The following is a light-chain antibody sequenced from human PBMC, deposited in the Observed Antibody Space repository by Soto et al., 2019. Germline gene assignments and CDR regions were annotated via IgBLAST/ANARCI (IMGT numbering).Light chain of an antibody. V-gene: IGLV1-40*01. CDR2: GNS. CDR1: TSNIEAGYG. Sequence: QSVLTQPPSVSGAPGQRVTISCTGSTSNIEAGYGVHWYQQLPGTAPKLIIYGNSNRPSGVPDRFSGSRSGTSASLAITGLQAEDEADYYCQSYDSSLSAAVFGGGTKLTVL. J-gene: IGLJ2*01. CDR3: QSYDSSLSAAV.